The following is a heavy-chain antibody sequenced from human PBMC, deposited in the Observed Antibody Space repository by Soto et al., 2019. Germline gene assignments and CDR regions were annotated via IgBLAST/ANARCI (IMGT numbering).Heavy chain of an antibody. CDR1: GVSVNSGSFY. CDR3: ARGATVTHSDY. D-gene: IGHD4-17*01. V-gene: IGHV4-61*01. CDR2: VSYSGTT. Sequence: LSLTCTVSGVSVNSGSFYWTWIRQPPGKGLEWIGFVSYSGTTKYNASLKSRVTISVDTSRSQISLKVSSVTAADTAVYYCARGATVTHSDYWGQGTLVTVSS. J-gene: IGHJ4*02.